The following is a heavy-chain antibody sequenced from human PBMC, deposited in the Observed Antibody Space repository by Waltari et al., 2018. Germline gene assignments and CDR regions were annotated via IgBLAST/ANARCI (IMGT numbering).Heavy chain of an antibody. CDR3: ARHGLRDCTNGVCSFQGMDV. V-gene: IGHV5-51*01. CDR2: IYPGDSDT. CDR1: GYSFASYW. D-gene: IGHD2-8*01. Sequence: EVQLVQSGAEVKKPGESLKISCKGSGYSFASYWIGWVRQMPGKGPEWMGVIYPGDSDTKYSPSFQGQVTISVDKSISTAYLQWSSLKASDTAMYYCARHGLRDCTNGVCSFQGMDVWGQGP. J-gene: IGHJ6*02.